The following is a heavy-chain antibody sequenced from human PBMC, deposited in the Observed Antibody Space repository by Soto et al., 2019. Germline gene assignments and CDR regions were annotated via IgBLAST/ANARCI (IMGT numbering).Heavy chain of an antibody. D-gene: IGHD2-8*01. Sequence: GGSLRLSCAASGFTFSSYAMSWVRQATGKGLEWVSAISGSGGSTYYADSVKGRFTISRDNSKNTLYLQMNSLRAEDTAVYYCAKVGLRVYAIGYYFDYWGQGTLVTVSS. CDR2: ISGSGGST. CDR1: GFTFSSYA. CDR3: AKVGLRVYAIGYYFDY. V-gene: IGHV3-23*01. J-gene: IGHJ4*02.